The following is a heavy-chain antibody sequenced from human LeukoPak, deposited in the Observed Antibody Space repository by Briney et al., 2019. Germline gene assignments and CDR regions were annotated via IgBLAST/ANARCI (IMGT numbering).Heavy chain of an antibody. Sequence: PGGSLRISCEASGFTFSTYAMHCVRQAPGKGLEWVAVISYDASKKYYADSVRGRFTISRDNSKNTLYLQMTSLRAEDTAVYYCAREITHPIWGQGTMVTVSS. CDR3: AREITHPI. V-gene: IGHV3-30*04. CDR1: GFTFSTYA. J-gene: IGHJ3*02. CDR2: ISYDASKK.